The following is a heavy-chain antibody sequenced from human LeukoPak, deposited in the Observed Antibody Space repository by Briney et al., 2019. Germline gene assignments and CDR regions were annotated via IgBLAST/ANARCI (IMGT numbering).Heavy chain of an antibody. J-gene: IGHJ6*03. CDR2: ISGSGGST. CDR3: AKDMGPRNYYYMDV. Sequence: QPGGSLRLSCAASGFTFSSYGMSWVRQAPGKGLEWVSAISGSGGSTYYADSVKGRFTISRDNFKNTLYLQMNSLRAEDTAVYYCAKDMGPRNYYYMDVWGKGTTVTISS. V-gene: IGHV3-23*01. D-gene: IGHD3-16*01. CDR1: GFTFSSYG.